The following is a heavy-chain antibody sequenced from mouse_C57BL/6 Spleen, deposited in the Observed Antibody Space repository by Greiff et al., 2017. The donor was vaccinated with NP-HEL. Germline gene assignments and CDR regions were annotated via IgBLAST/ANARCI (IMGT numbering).Heavy chain of an antibody. CDR2: ISSGGSYT. CDR3: AREGNAYAMDY. Sequence: EVQRVESGGDLVKPGGSLKLSCAASGFTFSSYGMSWVRQTPDKRLEWVATISSGGSYTYYPDSVKGRFTISRDNAKNTLYLQMSSLKSEDTAMYYCAREGNAYAMDYWGQGTSVTVSS. V-gene: IGHV5-6*01. J-gene: IGHJ4*01. CDR1: GFTFSSYG.